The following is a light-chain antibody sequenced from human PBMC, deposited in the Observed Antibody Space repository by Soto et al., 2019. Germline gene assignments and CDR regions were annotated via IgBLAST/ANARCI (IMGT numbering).Light chain of an antibody. CDR3: QQYGSSIFT. Sequence: LVFTQSPGPLSITTGERATLSCTASQTVSSSYLAWYQQKPGQAPRLLIYGASSRATGIPDRFSGSGSGTDFTLTISRLEPEDFAVYYCQQYGSSIFTFGPGTKVDIK. CDR1: QTVSSSY. J-gene: IGKJ3*01. V-gene: IGKV3-20*01. CDR2: GAS.